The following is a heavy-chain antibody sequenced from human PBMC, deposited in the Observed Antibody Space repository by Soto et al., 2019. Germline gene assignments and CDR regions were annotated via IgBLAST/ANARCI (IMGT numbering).Heavy chain of an antibody. CDR1: GCTFSSYA. J-gene: IGHJ4*02. CDR3: TYYGDYDLDY. V-gene: IGHV1-69*13. Sequence: SVKVSCKASGCTFSSYAISCVRQAPGQGLEWMGGIIPIFGTANYAQKFQGRVTITADESTSTAYMELSSLRSEDTAVYYCTYYGDYDLDYWGQGTLVTVSS. D-gene: IGHD4-17*01. CDR2: IIPIFGTA.